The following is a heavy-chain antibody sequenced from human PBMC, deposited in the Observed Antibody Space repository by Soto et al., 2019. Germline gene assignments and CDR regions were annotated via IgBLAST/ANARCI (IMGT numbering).Heavy chain of an antibody. Sequence: GASVKVSCKVSGYTLTELSMHWVRQAPGKGLEWMGGFDPEDGETIYAQKFQGRVTMTEDTSTDTAYMELSSLRSEDTAVYYCATHIVVPAAIREFTIGVDYGMDVWCQAITVNVS. CDR3: ATHIVVPAAIREFTIGVDYGMDV. CDR2: FDPEDGET. CDR1: GYTLTELS. V-gene: IGHV1-24*01. J-gene: IGHJ6*02. D-gene: IGHD2-2*01.